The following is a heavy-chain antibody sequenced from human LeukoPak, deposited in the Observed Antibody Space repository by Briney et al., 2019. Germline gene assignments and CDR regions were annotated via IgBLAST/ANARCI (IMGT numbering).Heavy chain of an antibody. J-gene: IGHJ5*02. Sequence: PSEXLSLTCXVSGXSISSSSXYWGWIRQPPGKGLXWIGSIYYSGSTYCNPSLKSRVTISVDTSKNQFSLKLSSVTAADTAVYYCARVARWYSSSWFQAGRWFDPWGQGTLVTVSS. CDR3: ARVARWYSSSWFQAGRWFDP. V-gene: IGHV4-39*07. CDR2: IYYSGST. CDR1: GXSISSSSXY. D-gene: IGHD6-13*01.